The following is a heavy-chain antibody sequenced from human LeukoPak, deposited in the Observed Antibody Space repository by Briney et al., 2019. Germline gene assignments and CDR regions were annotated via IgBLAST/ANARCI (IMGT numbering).Heavy chain of an antibody. D-gene: IGHD6-19*01. CDR1: GFTFSSYA. J-gene: IGHJ5*02. Sequence: GGSLRLSCAASGFTFSSYAMHWVRQAPGKGLEWVAVISYDGSNKYYADSVKDRFTISRDNSKNTLYLQMNSLRAEDTAVYYCAREQWLDPSNWFDPWGQGTLVTVSS. CDR3: AREQWLDPSNWFDP. CDR2: ISYDGSNK. V-gene: IGHV3-30*04.